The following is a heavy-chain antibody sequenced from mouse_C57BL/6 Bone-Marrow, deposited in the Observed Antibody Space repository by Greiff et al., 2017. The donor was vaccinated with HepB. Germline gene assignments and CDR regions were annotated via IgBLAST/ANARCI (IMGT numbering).Heavy chain of an antibody. CDR3: ARPYDWGYFDV. Sequence: VQLQQSGPELVKPGASVKISCKASGYTFTDYYMNWVKQSHGKSLEWIGDINPNNGGTSYNQKFKGKATLTVDKSSSTAYMELRSLTSEDSAVYYCARPYDWGYFDVWGTGTTVTVSS. D-gene: IGHD2-14*01. V-gene: IGHV1-26*01. CDR1: GYTFTDYY. J-gene: IGHJ1*03. CDR2: INPNNGGT.